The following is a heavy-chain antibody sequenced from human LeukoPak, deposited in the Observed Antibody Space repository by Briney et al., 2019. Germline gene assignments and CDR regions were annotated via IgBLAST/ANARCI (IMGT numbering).Heavy chain of an antibody. V-gene: IGHV4-39*01. D-gene: IGHD3/OR15-3a*01. Sequence: PSETLSLTCTVSGGSISSYYWGWIRQPPGKGLEWIGSIYYSGNTYYNASPKNQVSISIDTSKNQFSLRLTSVAAADTAVYYCARQTGSGLFILPGGQGTLVTVSS. CDR1: GGSISSYY. CDR2: IYYSGNT. J-gene: IGHJ4*02. CDR3: ARQTGSGLFILP.